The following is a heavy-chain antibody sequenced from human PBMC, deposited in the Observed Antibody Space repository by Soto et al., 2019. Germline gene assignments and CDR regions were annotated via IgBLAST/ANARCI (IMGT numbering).Heavy chain of an antibody. Sequence: ASVKVSCKASGYTFTSYGISWVRQAPGQGLEWMGWISAFNGDTNYAQNLQGRVTMTTDTSTSTAYMELRSLRSDDTAIYYCARTYYFDSSGCPSDYWGQGTLVTVPQ. J-gene: IGHJ4*02. CDR3: ARTYYFDSSGCPSDY. CDR1: GYTFTSYG. D-gene: IGHD3-22*01. CDR2: ISAFNGDT. V-gene: IGHV1-18*01.